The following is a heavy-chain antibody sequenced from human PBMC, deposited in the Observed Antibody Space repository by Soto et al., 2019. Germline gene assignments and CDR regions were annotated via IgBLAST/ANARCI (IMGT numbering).Heavy chain of an antibody. J-gene: IGHJ4*02. CDR2: IKSRADGGTA. CDR1: GYTLSNAW. V-gene: IGHV3-15*01. CDR3: ATLGGNLGAFDS. D-gene: IGHD3-16*01. Sequence: EVQLGESGGGLVKPGGSLRLSCAASGYTLSNAWMSWVRQAPGKGLEWVGRIKSRADGGTADHAAPVKGRFAISRDDSRNTLYLQMNSLKTEDTAVYYCATLGGNLGAFDSWGQGTLVTVSS.